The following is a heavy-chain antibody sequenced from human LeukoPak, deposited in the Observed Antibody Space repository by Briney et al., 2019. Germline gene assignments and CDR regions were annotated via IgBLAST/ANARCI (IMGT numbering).Heavy chain of an antibody. J-gene: IGHJ4*02. CDR2: INPNSGGT. CDR3: AFLPYDYVWGSYRYPRPYYFDY. Sequence: GASVKVSCKASGYTFTGYYMHWVRQAPGQGLEWMGWINPNSGGTNYAQKFQGRVTMTRGTSISTAYMELSRLRSDDTAVYYCAFLPYDYVWGSYRYPRPYYFDYWGQGTLVTVSS. V-gene: IGHV1-2*02. D-gene: IGHD3-16*02. CDR1: GYTFTGYY.